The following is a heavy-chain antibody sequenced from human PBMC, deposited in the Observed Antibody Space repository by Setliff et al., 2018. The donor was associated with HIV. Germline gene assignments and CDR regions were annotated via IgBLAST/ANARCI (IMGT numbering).Heavy chain of an antibody. V-gene: IGHV4-59*11. Sequence: SETLSLTCTVSAGSISSHYWSWIRQPPGKGLEWIGNIYYSGNTNYNPSLKSRVTISVDTSKNQFSLKLSSVTAADTAVYYCARGGRGYYDTSTYFTHWGQGTLVTVSS. J-gene: IGHJ4*02. CDR2: IYYSGNT. CDR1: AGSISSHY. D-gene: IGHD3-22*01. CDR3: ARGGRGYYDTSTYFTH.